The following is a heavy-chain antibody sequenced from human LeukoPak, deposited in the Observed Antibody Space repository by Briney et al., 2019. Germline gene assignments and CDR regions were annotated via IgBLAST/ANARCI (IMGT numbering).Heavy chain of an antibody. J-gene: IGHJ4*02. D-gene: IGHD3-10*01. V-gene: IGHV4-59*08. Sequence: SETLSLTCTVSGGSISSYYWSWIRQPPGKELERIGYIYYSGSTNYNPSLKSRVTISVDTSKNQFSLKLSSVTAADTAVYYCARLIMVRGVIRPDYWGQGTLVTVSS. CDR1: GGSISSYY. CDR3: ARLIMVRGVIRPDY. CDR2: IYYSGST.